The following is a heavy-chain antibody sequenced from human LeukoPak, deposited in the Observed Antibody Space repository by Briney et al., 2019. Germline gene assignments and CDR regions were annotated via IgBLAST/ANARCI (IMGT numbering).Heavy chain of an antibody. J-gene: IGHJ6*02. CDR1: GYTLTELS. CDR3: ATQDRGYYYYGMDV. CDR2: FDPEDGET. D-gene: IGHD3-10*01. V-gene: IGHV1-24*01. Sequence: GASVKVSCKVSGYTLTELSMHWVRQAPGKGLEWMGGFDPEDGETIYAQKFQGRVTMTEDTSTDTAYTELSSLRSEDTAVYYCATQDRGYYYYGMDVWGQGTTVTVSS.